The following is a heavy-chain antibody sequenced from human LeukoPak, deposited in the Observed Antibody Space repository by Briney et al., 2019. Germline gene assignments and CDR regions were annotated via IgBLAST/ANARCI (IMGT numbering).Heavy chain of an antibody. CDR1: GGSFSGYY. CDR3: ARGRDDYVWGSYRYTGRLNHDY. D-gene: IGHD3-16*02. V-gene: IGHV4-34*01. CDR2: INHSGST. Sequence: SETLSLTCAVYGGSFSGYYWSWIRQPPGKGLEWIGEINHSGSTNYNPSLKSRVTISVDTSKNQFFLKLSSVTAADTAVYYCARGRDDYVWGSYRYTGRLNHDYWGQGTLVTVSS. J-gene: IGHJ4*02.